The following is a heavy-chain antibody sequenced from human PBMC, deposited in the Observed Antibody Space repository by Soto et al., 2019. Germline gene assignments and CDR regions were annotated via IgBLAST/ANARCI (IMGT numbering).Heavy chain of an antibody. CDR1: GGTFSSYA. CDR2: IIPIFGTA. Sequence: QVQLVQSGAEVKKPGSSVKVSCKASGGTFSSYAISWVRQAPGQGLEWMGGIIPIFGTANYAQKFQGRVTITADESTSTAYMQLSSLRSEDTAVYYCARDGSRMVRGVLGPHWFDPWGQGTLVTVSS. D-gene: IGHD3-10*01. J-gene: IGHJ5*02. CDR3: ARDGSRMVRGVLGPHWFDP. V-gene: IGHV1-69*01.